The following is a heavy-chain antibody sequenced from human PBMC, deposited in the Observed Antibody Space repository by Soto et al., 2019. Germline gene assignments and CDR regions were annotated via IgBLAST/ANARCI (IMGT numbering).Heavy chain of an antibody. CDR3: AKVKPARPSIYYFDY. Sequence: PGGSLRLSCAASGFTFSSYAMSWVRQAPGKGLEWVSAISGSGGSTYYADSVKGRFTISRDNSKNTLYLQMNSLRAEDTAVYYCAKVKPARPSIYYFDYWGQGTLVTAPQ. D-gene: IGHD6-6*01. CDR2: ISGSGGST. V-gene: IGHV3-23*01. J-gene: IGHJ4*02. CDR1: GFTFSSYA.